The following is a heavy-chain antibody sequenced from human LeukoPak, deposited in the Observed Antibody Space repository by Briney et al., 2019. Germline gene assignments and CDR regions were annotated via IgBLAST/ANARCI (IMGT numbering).Heavy chain of an antibody. CDR2: IIPIFGTA. CDR3: ASNGGYLDLFDY. D-gene: IGHD2-8*01. CDR1: GGTFSSYA. V-gene: IGHV1-69*13. Sequence: GASVKVSCKASGGTFSSYAIIWVRQAPGQGLEWMGGIIPIFGTANYAQKFQGRVTITADESTSTAYMELSSLRSEDTAVYYCASNGGYLDLFDYWGQGILVTVSS. J-gene: IGHJ4*02.